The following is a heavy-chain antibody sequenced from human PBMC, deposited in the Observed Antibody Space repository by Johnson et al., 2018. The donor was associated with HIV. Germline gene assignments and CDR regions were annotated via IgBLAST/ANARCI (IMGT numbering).Heavy chain of an antibody. CDR1: GFTFSSYA. CDR2: IYSGGST. J-gene: IGHJ3*02. CDR3: ARNLLFYFDRSPYSDPRPVAFDI. Sequence: VQLVESGGGLVQPGGSLRLSCAASGFTFSSYAMSWVRQAPGKGLEWVSVIYSGGSTYYADSVKGRFTISRDNSKNTLYLQMNSLRAEDTAVYYCARNLLFYFDRSPYSDPRPVAFDIWGQVTMVTVSS. D-gene: IGHD3-22*01. V-gene: IGHV3-23*03.